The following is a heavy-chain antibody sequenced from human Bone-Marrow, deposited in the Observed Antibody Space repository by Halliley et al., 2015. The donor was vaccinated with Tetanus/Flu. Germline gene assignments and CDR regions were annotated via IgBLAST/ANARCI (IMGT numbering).Heavy chain of an antibody. Sequence: GDSYYSGSTNSNPPLKSRVPIAVDTSKNQFSLMLSSVTAADTALYYCASGWKIYYSWGYYFYYWGQGTLVTVSS. V-gene: IGHV4-59*09. D-gene: IGHD5-18*01. CDR2: SYYSGST. CDR3: ASGWKIYYSWGYYFYY. J-gene: IGHJ4*02.